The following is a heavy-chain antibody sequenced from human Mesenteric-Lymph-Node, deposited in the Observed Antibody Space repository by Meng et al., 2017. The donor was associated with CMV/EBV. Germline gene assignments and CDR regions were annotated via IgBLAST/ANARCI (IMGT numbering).Heavy chain of an antibody. CDR1: GFTFDNYI. V-gene: IGHV3-69-1*01. CDR3: AKEYSGSYYFPDY. J-gene: IGHJ4*02. D-gene: IGHD1-26*01. Sequence: GGSLRLSCAASGFTFDNYIMNWVRQAPGKGLEWVASINSSSYRYYADSLKGRFTISRDNDKNLLFLQMNSLRAEDTAVYYCAKEYSGSYYFPDYWGQGTLVTVSS. CDR2: INSSSYR.